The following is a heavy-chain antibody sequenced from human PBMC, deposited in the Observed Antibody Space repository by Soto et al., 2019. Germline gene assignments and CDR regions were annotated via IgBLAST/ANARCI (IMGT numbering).Heavy chain of an antibody. CDR1: GFTFSSYG. Sequence: PGGSLRLSCAASGFTFSSYGMHWVRQAPGKGLEWVAVISYDGSNKYYADSVKGRFTISRDNSKNTLYLQMNSLRAEDTAVYYCAKILDTAMEVRYYGMDVWGQGTTVTVSS. V-gene: IGHV3-30*18. D-gene: IGHD5-18*01. CDR2: ISYDGSNK. J-gene: IGHJ6*02. CDR3: AKILDTAMEVRYYGMDV.